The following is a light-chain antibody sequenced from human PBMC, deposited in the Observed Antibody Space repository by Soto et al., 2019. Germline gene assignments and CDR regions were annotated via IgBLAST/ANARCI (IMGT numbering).Light chain of an antibody. V-gene: IGKV1-5*01. CDR1: QNINNW. CDR2: DAS. CDR3: QHTRT. J-gene: IGKJ1*01. Sequence: GDRVTITCRASQNINNWIAWYQQKQGKAPKFLIYDASTLESGVPSRFSGSGFGTEFSLTISSLQPDDFGSYYCQHTRTFGQGTKVDIK.